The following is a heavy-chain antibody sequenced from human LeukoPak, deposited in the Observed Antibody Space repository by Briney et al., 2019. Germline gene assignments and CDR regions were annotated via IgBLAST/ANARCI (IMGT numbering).Heavy chain of an antibody. Sequence: SETLSLTCTVSGGSISSRSYYWGWIRQPPGKGLEWIGSMYYNGNTYYNPSLKSRVTISVDTSKNQFSLKLSSVTAADTAVYYCARGGWYPESFQHWGQGALVTVSS. V-gene: IGHV4-39*07. D-gene: IGHD6-19*01. CDR3: ARGGWYPESFQH. CDR1: GGSISSRSYY. J-gene: IGHJ1*01. CDR2: MYYNGNT.